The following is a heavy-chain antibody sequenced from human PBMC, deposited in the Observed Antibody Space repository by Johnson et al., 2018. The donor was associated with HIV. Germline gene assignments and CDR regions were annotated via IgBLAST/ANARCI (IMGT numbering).Heavy chain of an antibody. Sequence: QVQVVESGGGLVQPGGSLRLSCAASGFTFSSYAMHWVRQAPGKGLEWVAVISYDGGDKYYADSVKGRFTISRDNSKSTLYLQMNSLRPEDTAVYYCAKERRAPRAFDIWGQGTMVTVSS. J-gene: IGHJ3*02. CDR2: ISYDGGDK. CDR3: AKERRAPRAFDI. V-gene: IGHV3-30*18. CDR1: GFTFSSYA.